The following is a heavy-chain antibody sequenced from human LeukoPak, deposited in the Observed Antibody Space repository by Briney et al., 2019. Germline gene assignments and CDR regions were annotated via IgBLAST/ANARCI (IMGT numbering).Heavy chain of an antibody. J-gene: IGHJ4*02. CDR1: GFTFSSYW. D-gene: IGHD3-22*01. CDR2: IKQDGSDK. V-gene: IGHV3-7*01. CDR3: AREASDYYDSSGGFDY. Sequence: PGGSLRLSCAASGFTFSSYWMNWVRQAPGKGLEWVANIKQDGSDKYYVDSVKGRFTISRDNAKNSLYLQMNSLGAEDTAVYYCAREASDYYDSSGGFDYWGQGTLVTVSS.